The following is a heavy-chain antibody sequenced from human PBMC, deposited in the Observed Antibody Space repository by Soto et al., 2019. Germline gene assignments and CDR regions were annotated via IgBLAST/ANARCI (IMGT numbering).Heavy chain of an antibody. J-gene: IGHJ4*02. V-gene: IGHV3-11*01. CDR1: GFTFSDYY. D-gene: IGHD3-22*01. CDR2: ISSSGNII. CDR3: ARDLGYYASDGYFDY. Sequence: GGSLRLSCAGSGFTFSDYYMSWIRQAPGKGLEWVSYISSSGNIIYYADSVKGRFTISRDNAKNSLYLQMNSLRAEDTAVYYCARDLGYYASDGYFDYWGQGTLVTVSS.